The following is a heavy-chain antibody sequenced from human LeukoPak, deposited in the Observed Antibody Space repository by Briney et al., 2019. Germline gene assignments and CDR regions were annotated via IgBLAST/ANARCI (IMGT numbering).Heavy chain of an antibody. J-gene: IGHJ4*02. Sequence: PGGSLRLSCAASGFTFSSYAMHWVRQAPGKGLEWVAVISYDGSNKYYADSVEGRFTISRDNSKNTLYLQMNSLRAEDMAVYYCARANRVDYDYVWGSGYWGQGTLVTVSS. V-gene: IGHV3-30*01. CDR2: ISYDGSNK. CDR1: GFTFSSYA. D-gene: IGHD3-16*01. CDR3: ARANRVDYDYVWGSGY.